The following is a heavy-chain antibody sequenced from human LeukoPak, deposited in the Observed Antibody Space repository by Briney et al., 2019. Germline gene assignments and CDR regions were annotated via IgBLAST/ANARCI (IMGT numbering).Heavy chain of an antibody. V-gene: IGHV1-2*02. CDR1: GYTFTGYY. CDR2: INPNSGST. J-gene: IGHJ4*02. CDR3: ARDVSDCSGGSCYSYFDY. Sequence: ASVKVSCTASGYTFTGYYMHWVRQAPGQGLEWMGWINPNSGSTNYAQKFQGRVTMTRDTSTSTVYMELSSLRSEDTAVYYCARDVSDCSGGSCYSYFDYWGQGTLVTVSS. D-gene: IGHD2-15*01.